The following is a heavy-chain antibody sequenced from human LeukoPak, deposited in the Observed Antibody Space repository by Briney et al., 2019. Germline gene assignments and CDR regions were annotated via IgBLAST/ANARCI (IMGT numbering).Heavy chain of an antibody. D-gene: IGHD3-16*01. CDR2: INPNSGDT. CDR3: ATQRGSYLWGTDFDY. Sequence: ASVKVSCKASGYTFTGYYMHWVRQPPGQGLEWMGWINPNSGDTKYAQKSQGRVTMTRDTSISTAYMELSRLRSDDTAVYYCATQRGSYLWGTDFDYWGQGTLVTVSS. V-gene: IGHV1-2*02. CDR1: GYTFTGYY. J-gene: IGHJ4*02.